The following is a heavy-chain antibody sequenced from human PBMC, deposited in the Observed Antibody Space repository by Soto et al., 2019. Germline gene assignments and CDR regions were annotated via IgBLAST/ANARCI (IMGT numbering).Heavy chain of an antibody. CDR2: ISGSSNII. CDR1: GFTFSSYS. Sequence: TGGSLRLSCAASGFTFSSYSMNWVRQAPGKGLEWVSYISGSSNIIYYADSVKGRFTISRDNAKNSLYLQMHSLRAEDTAVYYCARGRGIQVVLPATHPFDYWGQGTQVTVSS. J-gene: IGHJ4*02. D-gene: IGHD2-2*01. CDR3: ARGRGIQVVLPATHPFDY. V-gene: IGHV3-48*01.